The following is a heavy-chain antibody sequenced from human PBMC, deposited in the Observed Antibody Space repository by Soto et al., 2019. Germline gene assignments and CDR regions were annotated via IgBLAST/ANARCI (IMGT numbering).Heavy chain of an antibody. CDR2: IDPSDSST. Sequence: PGESLKISCEGSGYSFTSYWISWVRQMPGKGLEWMGNIDPSDSSTNYSPSFQGHVTISADKSINTVYLQWGNLEASDTAMYYCARDGDTTMILLGYYYGMDVWGQGTTVTVSS. CDR1: GYSFTSYW. J-gene: IGHJ6*02. CDR3: ARDGDTTMILLGYYYGMDV. D-gene: IGHD5-18*01. V-gene: IGHV5-10-1*01.